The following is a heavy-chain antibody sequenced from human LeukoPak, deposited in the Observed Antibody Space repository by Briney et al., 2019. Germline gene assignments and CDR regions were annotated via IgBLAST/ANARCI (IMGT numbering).Heavy chain of an antibody. Sequence: GGSLRLSCAASGLTFTSYWMNWVRQVPGKGLVWVSRITSDGSSTSYAGSVKGRFTISGDNAKNTLYLQMNSLRPEDTAVYYCASGDGHGFDIWGQGTMVTVSS. CDR3: ASGDGHGFDI. V-gene: IGHV3-74*01. D-gene: IGHD5-24*01. J-gene: IGHJ3*02. CDR2: ITSDGSST. CDR1: GLTFTSYW.